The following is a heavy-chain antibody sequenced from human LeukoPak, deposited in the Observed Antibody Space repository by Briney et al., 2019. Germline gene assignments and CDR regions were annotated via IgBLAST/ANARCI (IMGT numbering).Heavy chain of an antibody. Sequence: SETLSLTCAVYGGSFSGYYWSWIRQPPGKGLEWIGEINHSGSTNYNPSLKSRVTISVDTSKNQFSLKLSSVTAADMAVYYCAHAALWFGEFFDYWGQGTLVTVSS. J-gene: IGHJ4*02. CDR1: GGSFSGYY. D-gene: IGHD3-10*01. V-gene: IGHV4-34*01. CDR2: INHSGST. CDR3: AHAALWFGEFFDY.